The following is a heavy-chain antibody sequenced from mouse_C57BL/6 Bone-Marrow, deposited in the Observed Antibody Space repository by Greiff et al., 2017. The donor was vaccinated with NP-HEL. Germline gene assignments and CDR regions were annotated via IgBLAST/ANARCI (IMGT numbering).Heavy chain of an antibody. CDR1: GYSITSGYY. D-gene: IGHD2-3*01. CDR3: ATFYYGYYAYYFDY. J-gene: IGHJ2*01. Sequence: DVQLQESGPGLVKPSQSLSLTCSVTGYSITSGYYWNWIRQFPGNQLEWMGYISYDGSNNYNPSLKNRISITRDTSKNQFFLKLNSMTTVDTATYYCATFYYGYYAYYFDYWGQGTTLTVSS. V-gene: IGHV3-6*01. CDR2: ISYDGSN.